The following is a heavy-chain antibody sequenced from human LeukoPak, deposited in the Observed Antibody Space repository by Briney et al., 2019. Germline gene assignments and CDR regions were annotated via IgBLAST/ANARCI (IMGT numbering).Heavy chain of an antibody. V-gene: IGHV3-7*01. CDR1: GFTFSSYW. CDR3: ARESCSSTSCYYEGDWFDP. CDR2: IKQDGSEK. J-gene: IGHJ5*02. D-gene: IGHD2-2*01. Sequence: GGSLRLSCAASGFTFSSYWMSWVRQAPGKGLEWVANIKQDGSEKYYVDSVKGRLTISRDNAKNSLYLQMNSLRAEDTAVYYCARESCSSTSCYYEGDWFDPWGQGTLVTVSS.